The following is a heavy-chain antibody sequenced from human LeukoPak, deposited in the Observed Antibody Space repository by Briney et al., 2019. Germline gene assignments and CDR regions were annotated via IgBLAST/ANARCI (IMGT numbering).Heavy chain of an antibody. V-gene: IGHV3-7*01. CDR3: ARDSSSWYRDAFDI. CDR1: GFTFSSYW. CDR2: IKQDGSEK. D-gene: IGHD6-13*01. J-gene: IGHJ3*02. Sequence: GGSLRLSCAASGFTFSSYWMSWVRQAPGKGLEWVANIKQDGSEKYYVDSVKGRFTISRDNAKNSLYLQMNSLRAEDTAVYYCARDSSSWYRDAFDIWGQGTMVTVSS.